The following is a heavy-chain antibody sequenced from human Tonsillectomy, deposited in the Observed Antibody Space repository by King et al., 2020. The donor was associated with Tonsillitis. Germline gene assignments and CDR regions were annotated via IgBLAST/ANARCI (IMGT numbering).Heavy chain of an antibody. CDR3: AKGDGYSIWWYAEFAFDS. J-gene: IGHJ4*02. V-gene: IGHV3-30*02. CDR1: GFTFSSYG. CDR2: IRHDGSNK. D-gene: IGHD6-13*01. Sequence: VQLVESGGGVVQPGGSLRLSCAAFGFTFSSYGMHWVRQAPGKGLEWVAFIRHDGSNKYYADSVKGRFTISRDNSKNTVYLQMNSLRAEDTAVYYCAKGDGYSIWWYAEFAFDSWGQGTLVTVSS.